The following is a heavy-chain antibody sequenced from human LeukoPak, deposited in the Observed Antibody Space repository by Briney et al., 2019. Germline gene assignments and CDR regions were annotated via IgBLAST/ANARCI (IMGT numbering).Heavy chain of an antibody. CDR3: ARDRGYCSSTSCYADGMDV. Sequence: AASVKVSCKASGYTFTAYYMHWVRQAPGQGLEWMGWINPNSGGTNYAQKFQGWVTMTRDTSISTAYMELSRLRSDDTAVYYCARDRGYCSSTSCYADGMDVWGQGTTVTVSS. CDR1: GYTFTAYY. J-gene: IGHJ6*02. V-gene: IGHV1-2*04. CDR2: INPNSGGT. D-gene: IGHD2-2*01.